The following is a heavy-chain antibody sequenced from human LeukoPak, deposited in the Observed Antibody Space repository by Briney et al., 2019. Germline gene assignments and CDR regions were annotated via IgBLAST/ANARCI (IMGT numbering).Heavy chain of an antibody. D-gene: IGHD3-10*01. Sequence: GGCLRLSCAASGFTFSSYSMNWVRQAPGKGLEWVSYISSSSSTTYSADSVKGRFTISRDNAKNSLYLQMNSLRDEDTAVYYCARVSRVWFGEFNWGQGTLVTVSS. CDR2: ISSSSSTT. CDR1: GFTFSSYS. J-gene: IGHJ4*02. V-gene: IGHV3-48*02. CDR3: ARVSRVWFGEFN.